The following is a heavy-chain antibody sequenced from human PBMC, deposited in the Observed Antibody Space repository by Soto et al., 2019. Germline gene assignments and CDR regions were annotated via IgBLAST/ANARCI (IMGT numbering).Heavy chain of an antibody. CDR3: ARDNDFWSGPRGGFDP. V-gene: IGHV3-11*06. J-gene: IGHJ5*02. D-gene: IGHD3-3*01. Sequence: GGSLRLSCAASGFNFSDYQMSWIRQAPGKGLECIAFISSGLIYTNYTESVKGRFTISRDNAKNSLYLQMNSLRFEDTAIYYCARDNDFWSGPRGGFDPWGRGT. CDR1: GFNFSDYQ. CDR2: ISSGLIYT.